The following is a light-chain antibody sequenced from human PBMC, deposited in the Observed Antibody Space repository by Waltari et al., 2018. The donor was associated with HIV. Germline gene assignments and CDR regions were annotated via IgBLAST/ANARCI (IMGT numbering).Light chain of an antibody. V-gene: IGLV2-8*01. CDR3: ASHAGSKDV. CDR2: DVT. Sequence: QSALTQPPSASGPPGQSVTISCPGTISDVGAYNYVSWFQQHPGKAPKLMIYDVTKRPSGVPDRFSGSKSGNTASLTVSGLQAEDEADYYCASHAGSKDVFGGGTRLTVL. J-gene: IGLJ2*01. CDR1: ISDVGAYNY.